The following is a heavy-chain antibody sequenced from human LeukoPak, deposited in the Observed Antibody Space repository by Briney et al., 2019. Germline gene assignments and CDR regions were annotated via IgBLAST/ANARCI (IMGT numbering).Heavy chain of an antibody. D-gene: IGHD6-13*01. CDR3: ARDHSSYSSSWYYFDY. Sequence: GGSLRLSCAASGFTFSSYAMSWVRQAPGKGLEWVSDINGSGGSTYYADSVKGRFTISRDNSKNTLYLQMNSLRAEDTAVYYCARDHSSYSSSWYYFDYWGQGTLVTVSS. CDR1: GFTFSSYA. J-gene: IGHJ4*02. V-gene: IGHV3-23*01. CDR2: INGSGGST.